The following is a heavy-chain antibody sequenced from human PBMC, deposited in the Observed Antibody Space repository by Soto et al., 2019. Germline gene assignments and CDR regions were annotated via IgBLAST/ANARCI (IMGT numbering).Heavy chain of an antibody. CDR1: GLIVSTNY. CDR3: ARDRPGDEGDAFDI. V-gene: IGHV3-53*02. J-gene: IGHJ3*02. D-gene: IGHD3-10*01. Sequence: EVQLVETGGGLIQPGGSLRLSCAASGLIVSTNYMNWVRQAPGKGLEWVSVLYSGGSTHYAGSVKGRFIISRDNSKNTLYRQMNSLRAEETALYYCARDRPGDEGDAFDIWGHGTLVTVSS. CDR2: LYSGGST.